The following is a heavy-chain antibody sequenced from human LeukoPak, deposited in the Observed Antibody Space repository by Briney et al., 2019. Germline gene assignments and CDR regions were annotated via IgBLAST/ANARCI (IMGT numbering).Heavy chain of an antibody. Sequence: ASVKVSCKASGYTFTSYDINWVRQATGQGLEWMGWMNPNSGNTGYAQKFQGRVTITRNTSISTAYMELSSLRSADTAVYYCARGPGYCSSTSCPASPFDPWGQGTLVTVSS. J-gene: IGHJ5*02. V-gene: IGHV1-8*03. CDR3: ARGPGYCSSTSCPASPFDP. CDR2: MNPNSGNT. CDR1: GYTFTSYD. D-gene: IGHD2-2*01.